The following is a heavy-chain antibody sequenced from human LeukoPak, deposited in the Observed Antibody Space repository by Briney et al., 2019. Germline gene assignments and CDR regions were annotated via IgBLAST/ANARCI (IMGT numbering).Heavy chain of an antibody. J-gene: IGHJ6*02. CDR3: ATWAFYHSLDV. CDR2: INKDGSAT. CDR1: GFTFDAYA. Sequence: GGSLRLSCEASGFTFDAYAMHWVRQAPGKGLEWVSLINKDGSATYYADSVKGRFTISRDNSKNSLYLQMNSLRSENTALYYCATWAFYHSLDVWGQGTTVTVSS. D-gene: IGHD1-26*01. V-gene: IGHV3-43*02.